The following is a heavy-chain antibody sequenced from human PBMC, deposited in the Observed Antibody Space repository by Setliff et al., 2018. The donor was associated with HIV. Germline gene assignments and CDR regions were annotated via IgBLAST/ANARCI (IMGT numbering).Heavy chain of an antibody. CDR3: ARSSTAGFDY. V-gene: IGHV4-34*01. CDR2: VHHSGST. CDR1: GGSFSGFY. Sequence: KLRKTLSLTCAVYGGSFSGFYWSWIRQPPGKGLEWIGEVHHSGSTYYNPSLKSRLTISVDRSKDQFSLKLSSVTAADTAVYYCARSSTAGFDYWGQGRLVTVSS. D-gene: IGHD4-17*01. J-gene: IGHJ4*01.